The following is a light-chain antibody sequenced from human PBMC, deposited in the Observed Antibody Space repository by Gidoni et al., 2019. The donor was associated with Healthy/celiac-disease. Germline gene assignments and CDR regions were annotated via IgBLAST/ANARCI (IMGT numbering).Light chain of an antibody. Sequence: QSALTQPASVSGSPGQSITISCTGTSSAVGGYNYVSWYQRHPGKAPKLMIYAVSNRPSGVSNRFSGSKSGNTASLTISGLQAEDEADYYGSSYTSSSTVVFGGGTKLTVL. J-gene: IGLJ2*01. CDR2: AVS. CDR1: SSAVGGYNY. V-gene: IGLV2-14*01. CDR3: SSYTSSSTVV.